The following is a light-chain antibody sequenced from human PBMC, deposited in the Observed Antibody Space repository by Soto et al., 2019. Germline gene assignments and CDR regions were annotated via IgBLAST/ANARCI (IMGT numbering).Light chain of an antibody. CDR1: QSVSSSY. CDR2: GAS. J-gene: IGKJ1*01. CDR3: QQYGRSPGT. V-gene: IGKV3-20*01. Sequence: ESVLTQSPGTLSLSPGERATLSCRASQSVSSSYLAWYQQRPGQAPRLLIYGASSRATGIPDRFSGSGFGTDFTLTISRLEPEDFAVYYCQQYGRSPGTFGPGTKVEIK.